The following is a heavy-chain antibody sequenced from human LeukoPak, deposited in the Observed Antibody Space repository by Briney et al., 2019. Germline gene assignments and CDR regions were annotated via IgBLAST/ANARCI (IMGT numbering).Heavy chain of an antibody. Sequence: PSETLSLTCTVSGGSISSYYWSWIRQPAGKGLEWIGRIYTSGSTNYNPSLKSRVTMSVDTSKNQFSLKLSSVTAADTAVYYCARAGGLLWFGELYPGFDYWGRGTLVTVSS. CDR2: IYTSGST. CDR3: ARAGGLLWFGELYPGFDY. J-gene: IGHJ4*02. CDR1: GGSISSYY. V-gene: IGHV4-4*07. D-gene: IGHD3-10*01.